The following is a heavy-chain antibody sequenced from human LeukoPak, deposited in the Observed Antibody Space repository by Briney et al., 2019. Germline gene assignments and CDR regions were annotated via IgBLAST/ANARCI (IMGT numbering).Heavy chain of an antibody. D-gene: IGHD1-26*01. V-gene: IGHV1-18*01. CDR3: ARAVLGGPTVYYNYYHMDV. J-gene: IGHJ6*03. CDR2: IGPYNGNT. Sequence: ASAKVSCKASGYSFNSYYIHWLRQAPGQGLEWMGWIGPYNGNTKYAQKFQGRVTVTTDTSTSTAYMELRSLRSDDTAVYFCARAVLGGPTVYYNYYHMDVWGKGTTVTVSS. CDR1: GYSFNSYY.